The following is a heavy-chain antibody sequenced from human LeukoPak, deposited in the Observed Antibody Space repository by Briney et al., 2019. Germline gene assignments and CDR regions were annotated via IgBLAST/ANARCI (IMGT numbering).Heavy chain of an antibody. CDR3: ARDFGNYGSGNFDY. CDR1: RGSINNYY. J-gene: IGHJ4*02. Sequence: SETLSLTCTVSRGSINNYYWSWIRQSPGRGLEWIGYIYYSGSTNYNPSLKSRVTISVDTSKNQFSLKLSSVTAADTAVYYCARDFGNYGSGNFDYWGQGTLVTVSS. D-gene: IGHD3-10*01. CDR2: IYYSGST. V-gene: IGHV4-59*01.